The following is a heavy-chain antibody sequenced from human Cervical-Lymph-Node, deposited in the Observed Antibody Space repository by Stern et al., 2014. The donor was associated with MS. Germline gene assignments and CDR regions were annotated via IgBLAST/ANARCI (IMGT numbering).Heavy chain of an antibody. CDR3: ARDPPVTYYYDSSANGFIDY. J-gene: IGHJ4*02. D-gene: IGHD3-22*01. Sequence: VQLVESGGGLVKPGGSLRLSCAASGFTFSDYYMSWIRQAPGKGLEWVSYISSSGSTIYYADSVKGRFTISRDNAKNSLYLQMNSLRAEDTAVYYCARDPPVTYYYDSSANGFIDYWGQGTLVTVSS. CDR1: GFTFSDYY. CDR2: ISSSGSTI. V-gene: IGHV3-11*01.